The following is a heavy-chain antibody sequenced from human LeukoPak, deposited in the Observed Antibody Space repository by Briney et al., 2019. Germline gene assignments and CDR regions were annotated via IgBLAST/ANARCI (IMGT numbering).Heavy chain of an antibody. D-gene: IGHD2-15*01. CDR2: IYYSGST. J-gene: IGHJ4*02. V-gene: IGHV4-59*01. CDR1: GGSISSYY. CDR3: ARGRFELPY. Sequence: SETLSLTCTVSGGSISSYYWGWIRQPPGKGLEWIGYIYYSGSTNYNPSLKSRVAMSVDTSNNQFFLRLTSVTAADTALYYCARGRFELPYWGQGTLVTASS.